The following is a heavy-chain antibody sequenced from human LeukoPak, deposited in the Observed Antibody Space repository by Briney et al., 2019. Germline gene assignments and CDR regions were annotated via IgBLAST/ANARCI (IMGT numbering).Heavy chain of an antibody. CDR3: ASDTKYSSFNYYYMDV. Sequence: SVKVSCKASGGTFSSYAISWVRQAPGQGLEWMGGIIPIFGTANYAQKFQGRVTITADESTSTAYMELSSLRSEDTAVYYCASDTKYSSFNYYYMDVWGKGTTVTISS. CDR1: GGTFSSYA. J-gene: IGHJ6*03. V-gene: IGHV1-69*13. CDR2: IIPIFGTA. D-gene: IGHD6-6*01.